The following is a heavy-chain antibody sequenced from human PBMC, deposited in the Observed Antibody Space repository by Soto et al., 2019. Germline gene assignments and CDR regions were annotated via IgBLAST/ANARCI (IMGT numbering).Heavy chain of an antibody. D-gene: IGHD2-2*01. V-gene: IGHV1-2*02. CDR1: GYTFTGYY. CDR2: INPNSGGT. J-gene: IGHJ4*02. CDR3: ARVYCSSTSCSLPYDY. Sequence: ASVKVSCKASGYTFTGYYMHWVRQAPGQGLEWMGWINPNSGGTNYAQKFQGRVTMTRDTSISTAYMELSRLRSDDTAVYYCARVYCSSTSCSLPYDYWGQGTLVTVSS.